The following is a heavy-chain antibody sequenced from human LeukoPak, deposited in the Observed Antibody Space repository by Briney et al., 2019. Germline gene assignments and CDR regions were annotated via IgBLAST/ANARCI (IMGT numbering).Heavy chain of an antibody. D-gene: IGHD4-11*01. Sequence: SETLSLTCTVSGGSISNYFWSWIRQPPGKGLEWIGNIYASGSTNYNPSLNSRVTISVDTSKNQFSLKLSSVTAADTAVYYCARHSRPNYSNYWFDPWGQGTLVTVSS. CDR1: GGSISNYF. J-gene: IGHJ5*02. V-gene: IGHV4-4*09. CDR3: ARHSRPNYSNYWFDP. CDR2: IYASGST.